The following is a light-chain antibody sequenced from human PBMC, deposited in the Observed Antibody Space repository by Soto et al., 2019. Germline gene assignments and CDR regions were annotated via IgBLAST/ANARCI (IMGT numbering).Light chain of an antibody. CDR2: GAS. Sequence: EIVLTQSPGTLSLSPGERATLSCRASQSVSSSYLAWYQQKPGQAPRLLIYGASSRTTGIPDSFSGSESGTDFTLTISRLEPEDFAVYYCQQYGSSPLVTFGQGTRLEIK. CDR3: QQYGSSPLVT. J-gene: IGKJ5*01. CDR1: QSVSSSY. V-gene: IGKV3-20*01.